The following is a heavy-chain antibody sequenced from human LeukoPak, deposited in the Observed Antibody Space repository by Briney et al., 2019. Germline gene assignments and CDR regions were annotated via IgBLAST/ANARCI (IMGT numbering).Heavy chain of an antibody. Sequence: SETLSLTCTVSGGSIDTYYWTWIRQPPGKGLEWIGFVYYDGNTNYNPSLKSRVTISVDTSKNQFSLKVNSVTAADTAIYFCARRVAVTARYYFDFWGQGALVTVSS. V-gene: IGHV4-59*08. CDR3: ARRVAVTARYYFDF. CDR2: VYYDGNT. D-gene: IGHD6-19*01. CDR1: GGSIDTYY. J-gene: IGHJ4*02.